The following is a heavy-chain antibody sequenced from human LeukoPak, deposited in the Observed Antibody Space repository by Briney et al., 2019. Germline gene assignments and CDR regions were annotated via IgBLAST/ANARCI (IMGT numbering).Heavy chain of an antibody. CDR1: GYSISSGYY. J-gene: IGHJ6*03. D-gene: IGHD5-18*01. CDR2: INHSGST. CDR3: ARLTAYYYMDV. V-gene: IGHV4-38-2*02. Sequence: SETLSLTCTVSGYSISSGYYWGWIRQPPGKGLEWIGEINHSGSTNYNPSLKSRVTISVDTSKNQFSLKLSSVTAADTAVYYCARLTAYYYMDVWGKGTTVTVSS.